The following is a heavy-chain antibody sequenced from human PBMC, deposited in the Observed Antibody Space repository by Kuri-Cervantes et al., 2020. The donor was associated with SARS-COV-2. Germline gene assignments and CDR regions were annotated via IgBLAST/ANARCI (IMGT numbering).Heavy chain of an antibody. Sequence: GESLKISCAASGFTFSNYWMRWVRQAPGKGLEWVATIKQDGSEKYYVDSVKGRFTISRDNAKNSLYLQMNSLRAEDTAVYYCARGGYCSGGSCFSVYYYYYYGMDVWGQGTTVTVSS. J-gene: IGHJ6*02. V-gene: IGHV3-7*04. CDR1: GFTFSNYW. CDR3: ARGGYCSGGSCFSVYYYYYYGMDV. D-gene: IGHD2-15*01. CDR2: IKQDGSEK.